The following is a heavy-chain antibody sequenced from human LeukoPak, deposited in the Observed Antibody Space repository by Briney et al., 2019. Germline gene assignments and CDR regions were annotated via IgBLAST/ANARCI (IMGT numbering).Heavy chain of an antibody. J-gene: IGHJ5*02. V-gene: IGHV5-51*01. CDR1: GYSFTSYW. CDR3: ARPHCSGGSCYGFWFDP. D-gene: IGHD2-15*01. Sequence: GESLKISCKGSGYSFTSYWIGWVRQMPGKGLEWMGIIYPGDSDTRYSPSFQGQVTISADKSISTAYLQWSSLKASDTAMYYRARPHCSGGSCYGFWFDPWGQGTLVTVSS. CDR2: IYPGDSDT.